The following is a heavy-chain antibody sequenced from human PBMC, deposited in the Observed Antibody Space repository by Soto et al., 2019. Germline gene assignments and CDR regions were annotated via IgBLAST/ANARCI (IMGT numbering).Heavy chain of an antibody. CDR1: GGSISSSSYY. V-gene: IGHV4-39*01. J-gene: IGHJ3*02. CDR2: IYYSGST. D-gene: IGHD3-16*02. Sequence: PSETLSLTCTVSGGSISSSSYYWGWIREPPGKGLEWHGSIYYSGSTYYNPSLKSRVTISVDTSKNQFSLKLSSVTAADTAVYYCARKDYDYVWGSYPSGAFDSWGQGTMVTVSS. CDR3: ARKDYDYVWGSYPSGAFDS.